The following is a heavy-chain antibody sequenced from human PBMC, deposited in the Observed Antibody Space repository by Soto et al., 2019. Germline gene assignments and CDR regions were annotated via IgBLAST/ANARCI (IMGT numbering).Heavy chain of an antibody. V-gene: IGHV3-74*03. Sequence: EVQLVESGGGLVQPGGSLRLSCAVSGFTFSNYWMHWVRQAPGKGLVWVSRLKSDGSGTMYADSVKGRLTISRDNAKNALYLQMSSLRAVDTAVYCCVRGDGDYYDGNGYLGRHWGQGTLVTVSS. J-gene: IGHJ4*02. CDR3: VRGDGDYYDGNGYLGRH. CDR2: LKSDGSGT. CDR1: GFTFSNYW. D-gene: IGHD3-22*01.